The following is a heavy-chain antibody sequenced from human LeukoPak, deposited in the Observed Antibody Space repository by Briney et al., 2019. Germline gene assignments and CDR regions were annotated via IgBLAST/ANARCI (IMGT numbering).Heavy chain of an antibody. Sequence: SLTCTVSGGSISSGNYYWAWLRQPAGKGREGIVRIYIIRATTGTTYSTPSLHSPVTISLATSKNHFSLKLSSVTAADTAVYYCAWGDTSGYPFAPWGQGTLVTVCS. J-gene: IGHJ5*02. CDR2: IYIIRATTGTT. CDR3: AWGDTSGYPFAP. D-gene: IGHD3-22*01. CDR1: GGSISSGNYY. V-gene: IGHV4-61*02.